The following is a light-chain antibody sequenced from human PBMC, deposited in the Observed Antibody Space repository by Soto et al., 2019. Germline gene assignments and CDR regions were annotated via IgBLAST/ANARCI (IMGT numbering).Light chain of an antibody. J-gene: IGLJ1*01. CDR1: SSDVGGYNY. CDR2: DVS. CDR3: RSYTASSTYV. V-gene: IGLV2-14*03. Sequence: LTQPASVSGSPGQSITISCTGTSSDVGGYNYVSWYQHHPGKAPKLMIFDVSNRPSGVSNRFSGSKSGNTASLTISGLQAEDEADYYCRSYTASSTYVFGTGTKVTVL.